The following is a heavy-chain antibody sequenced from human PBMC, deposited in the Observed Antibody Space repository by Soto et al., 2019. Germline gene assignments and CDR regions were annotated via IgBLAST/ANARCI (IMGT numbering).Heavy chain of an antibody. CDR3: AKDEIDSSFGELSTTPHFQH. Sequence: ASVKVSCKASGYTFTSYDINWVRQATGQGLEWMGWMNPNSGNTGYAQKFQGRVTMTRNTSISTAYMELSSLRAEDTAVYYCAKDEIDSSFGELSTTPHFQHWGQGTLVTVSS. V-gene: IGHV1-8*01. D-gene: IGHD3-10*01. CDR1: GYTFTSYD. CDR2: MNPNSGNT. J-gene: IGHJ1*01.